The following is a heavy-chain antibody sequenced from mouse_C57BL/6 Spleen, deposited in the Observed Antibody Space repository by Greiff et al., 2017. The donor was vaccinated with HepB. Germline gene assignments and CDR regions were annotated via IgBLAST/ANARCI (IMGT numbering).Heavy chain of an antibody. J-gene: IGHJ2*01. CDR2: INPNNGGT. V-gene: IGHV1-22*01. CDR3: ARFDGYYYFDY. Sequence: LVKPGASVKMSCKASGYTFTDYNMHWVKQSHGKSLEWIGDINPNNGGTSYNQKFKGKATLTVNKSSSTAYMELRSLTSEDSAVYYCARFDGYYYFDYWGQGTTLTVSS. CDR1: GYTFTDYN. D-gene: IGHD2-3*01.